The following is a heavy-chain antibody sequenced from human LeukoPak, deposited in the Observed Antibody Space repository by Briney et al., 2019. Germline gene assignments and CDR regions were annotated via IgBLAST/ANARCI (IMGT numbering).Heavy chain of an antibody. D-gene: IGHD2-2*01. V-gene: IGHV1-69*06. CDR1: GGTFSSYA. Sequence: GASVKVSCKASGGTFSSYAISWVRQAPGQGLEWKGGIIPIFGTANYAQKFQGRVTITADKSTSTAYMELSSLRSEDTAVYYCASQDCSSTSCQEGDAYYMDVWGKGTTVTVSS. J-gene: IGHJ6*03. CDR3: ASQDCSSTSCQEGDAYYMDV. CDR2: IIPIFGTA.